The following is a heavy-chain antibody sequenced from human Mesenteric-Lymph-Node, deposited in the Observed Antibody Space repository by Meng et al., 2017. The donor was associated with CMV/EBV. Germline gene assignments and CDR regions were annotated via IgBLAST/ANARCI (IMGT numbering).Heavy chain of an antibody. Sequence: GGSIRSSSYSWGWIRQPPGKGLEWIGSIYYSGSTYYNPSLKSRVTISVDTSKNQFSLKLSSVTAADTAVYYCARHRMYSSSPILGHWGQGTLVTVSS. CDR2: IYYSGST. CDR3: ARHRMYSSSPILGH. J-gene: IGHJ4*02. D-gene: IGHD6-6*01. CDR1: GGSIRSSSYS. V-gene: IGHV4-39*01.